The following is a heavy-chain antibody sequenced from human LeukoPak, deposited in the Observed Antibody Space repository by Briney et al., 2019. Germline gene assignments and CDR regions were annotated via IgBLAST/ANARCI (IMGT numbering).Heavy chain of an antibody. CDR2: MYPGDSDV. CDR1: GYTFTNYW. J-gene: IGHJ4*02. CDR3: ARCRYSSGPADY. D-gene: IGHD6-19*01. V-gene: IGHV5-51*01. Sequence: GESLKISCTATGYTFTNYWIAWVRQMPGRGLEWLGMMYPGDSDVRYSSSFAGQITISVDRATNTTHLQWSSLKASDTGIYFCARCRYSSGPADYWGQGTQVIASS.